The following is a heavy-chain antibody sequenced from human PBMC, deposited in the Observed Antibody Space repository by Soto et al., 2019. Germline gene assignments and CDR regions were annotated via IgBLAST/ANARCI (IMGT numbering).Heavy chain of an antibody. CDR2: IKHDGSEK. CDR3: ATGRDGYNHYFDY. V-gene: IGHV3-7*03. J-gene: IGHJ4*02. CDR1: GFTFSGYW. Sequence: RLSCAASGFTFSGYWMSWVRQAPGKGLEWVANIKHDGSEKYYVDSLKGRFTISRDNAKNSLSLQMDSLRAEDTAVYYCATGRDGYNHYFDYSGQGTLVTGSS. D-gene: IGHD5-18*01.